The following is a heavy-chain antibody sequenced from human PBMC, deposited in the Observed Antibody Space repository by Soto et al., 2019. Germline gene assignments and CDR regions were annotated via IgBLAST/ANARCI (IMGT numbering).Heavy chain of an antibody. J-gene: IGHJ4*02. CDR2: IYSGGST. CDR1: GFTVSSNY. V-gene: IGHV3-53*01. CDR3: ARVGDYAAKD. Sequence: EVQLVESGGGLIQPGGSLRLSCAASGFTVSSNYMSWVRQAPGKGLEWVSIIYSGGSTYYADSVKGRFTISRDNSKNTIYLQITSLRAEDTAVYYCARVGDYAAKDWGQGTLVTVSS. D-gene: IGHD4-17*01.